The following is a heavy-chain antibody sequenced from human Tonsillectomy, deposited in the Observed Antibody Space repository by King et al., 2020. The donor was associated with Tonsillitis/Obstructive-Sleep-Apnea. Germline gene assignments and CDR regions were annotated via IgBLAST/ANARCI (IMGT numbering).Heavy chain of an antibody. J-gene: IGHJ3*02. CDR1: GYTFTSYE. D-gene: IGHD2-2*01. CDR2: MNPNSGNT. Sequence: VQLVESGAEVKKPGASVKVSCKASGYTFTSYETNWARQATGQGPEWMGWMNPNSGNTGNAQMFQGRVTMTRNASISTAYMELSSLRSEDTAVYYCAGGVVKVPAARSSRGVFDIWGQGTMVTVSS. V-gene: IGHV1-8*01. CDR3: AGGVVKVPAARSSRGVFDI.